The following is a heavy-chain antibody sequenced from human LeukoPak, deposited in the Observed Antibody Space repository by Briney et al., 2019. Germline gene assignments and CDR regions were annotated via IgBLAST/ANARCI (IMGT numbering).Heavy chain of an antibody. J-gene: IGHJ4*02. CDR2: IKHDGSEK. CDR3: VRGPTLDY. CDR1: GFTFSSYW. Sequence: PGGSLRLSCAASGFTFSSYWMTWVRQAPGKGLYWVANIKHDGSEKNYVDSVKGRFTISRDNARNSLYLQVNSLRAEDTAVYYCVRGPTLDYWGRGTLVTVSS. D-gene: IGHD2-15*01. V-gene: IGHV3-7*01.